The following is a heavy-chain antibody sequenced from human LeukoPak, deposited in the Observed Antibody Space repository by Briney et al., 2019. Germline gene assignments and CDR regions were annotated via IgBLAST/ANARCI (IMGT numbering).Heavy chain of an antibody. D-gene: IGHD3-22*01. CDR3: ARDWGTMIVGAFDI. CDR2: ISYDGSNK. V-gene: IGHV3-30-3*01. J-gene: IGHJ3*02. Sequence: GGSLRLSCAASGFTFSRYVMHWVRQAPGKGLEWVAVISYDGSNKYYADSVKGRFTISRDNSKNTLYLQMNSLRAEDTAVYYCARDWGTMIVGAFDIWGQGTMVTVSS. CDR1: GFTFSRYV.